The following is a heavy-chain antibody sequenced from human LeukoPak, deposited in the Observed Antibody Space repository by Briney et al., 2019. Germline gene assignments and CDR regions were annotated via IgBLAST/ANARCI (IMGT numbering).Heavy chain of an antibody. CDR1: GYTFTSYG. CDR2: ISPYNGNTNT. Sequence: ASVTVSCKASGYTFTSYGISWVRQAPGQGLEWMGWISPYNGNTNTNYAQKFQDRVTMTTDTPTTTSYMELRSLRSDDTAVYYCARAGPYDSNGYHRLWGQGTLITVSS. J-gene: IGHJ4*02. D-gene: IGHD3-22*01. V-gene: IGHV1-18*01. CDR3: ARAGPYDSNGYHRL.